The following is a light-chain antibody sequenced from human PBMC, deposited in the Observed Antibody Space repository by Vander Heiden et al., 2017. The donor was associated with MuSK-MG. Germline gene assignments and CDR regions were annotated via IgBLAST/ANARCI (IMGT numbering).Light chain of an antibody. CDR3: QQYDNWPLT. Sequence: EIVMTQSPATLSVSPGEGAILSCRASQSVSSNLAWYQQRPGQAPRLLIDGASTRATDIPARFSGSGSGTEFTLSVSSLQSEDFAVYYCQQYDNWPLTFGGGTKVEIK. J-gene: IGKJ4*01. CDR2: GAS. CDR1: QSVSSN. V-gene: IGKV3-15*01.